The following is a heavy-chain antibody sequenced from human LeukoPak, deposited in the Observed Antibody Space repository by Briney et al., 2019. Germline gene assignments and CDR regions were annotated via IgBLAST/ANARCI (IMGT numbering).Heavy chain of an antibody. Sequence: ASVKVSCKASGYTFTGYYMHWVRQAPGQGLEWMGWINPNSGGTNYAQKFQGRVTMTRDTSISTAYMELSRLRSDDTAVYYCARENYDSSGYYYYFDYWGRGTLVTVSS. V-gene: IGHV1-2*02. CDR3: ARENYDSSGYYYYFDY. CDR2: INPNSGGT. CDR1: GYTFTGYY. J-gene: IGHJ4*02. D-gene: IGHD3-22*01.